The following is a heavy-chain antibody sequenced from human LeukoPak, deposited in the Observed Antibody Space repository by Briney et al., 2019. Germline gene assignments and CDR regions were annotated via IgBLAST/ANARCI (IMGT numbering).Heavy chain of an antibody. Sequence: GGSLRLSCAASGFTFSSYEMNWVRQAPGKGLEWVSYISSSGSTIHYADSVKGRFTISRDNANKSLYLQMNNLGAEDTAVYYCARVPGHYYYYGMDVWGQGTTVIVSS. J-gene: IGHJ6*02. V-gene: IGHV3-48*03. CDR2: ISSSGSTI. D-gene: IGHD1-26*01. CDR1: GFTFSSYE. CDR3: ARVPGHYYYYGMDV.